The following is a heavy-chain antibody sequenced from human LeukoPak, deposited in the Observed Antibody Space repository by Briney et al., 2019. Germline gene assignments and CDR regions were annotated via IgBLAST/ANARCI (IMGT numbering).Heavy chain of an antibody. J-gene: IGHJ4*02. D-gene: IGHD2-21*02. CDR2: IYSVGST. CDR1: GFTVTTNY. CDR3: AGSLAYCGGDCRLGDY. V-gene: IGHV3-66*01. Sequence: GGSLRLSCAASGFTVTTNYMTWVRQAPGKGLEWVSVIYSVGSTYYADTVKGRFFISRDNSKNTLYPQMDSLRAEDTAVYYCAGSLAYCGGDCRLGDYWGQGTLVTVSS.